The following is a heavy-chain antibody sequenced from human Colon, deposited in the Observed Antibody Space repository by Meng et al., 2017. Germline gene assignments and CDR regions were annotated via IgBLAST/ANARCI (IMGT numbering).Heavy chain of an antibody. CDR2: FFHTGRT. CDR1: GASVSSDSHY. V-gene: IGHV4-61*01. D-gene: IGHD3/OR15-3a*01. Sequence: QVQLQESGPGLVRPSETLSLTFTVSGASVSSDSHYWSWIRQSPGKGLEWIGEFFHTGRTNYDPSLKSRVTISVDKSNNQFSLKLTSVTAADTAVYYCARHISILGQRGFDYWGQGTLVTVSS. CDR3: ARHISILGQRGFDY. J-gene: IGHJ4*02.